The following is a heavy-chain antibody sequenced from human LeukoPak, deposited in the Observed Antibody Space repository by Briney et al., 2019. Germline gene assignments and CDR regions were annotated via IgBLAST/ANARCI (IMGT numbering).Heavy chain of an antibody. D-gene: IGHD1-26*01. CDR3: ARDRSGIFFNP. CDR1: VYTLNILY. V-gene: IGHV1-18*01. Sequence: ASVNVSYEVSVYTLNILYTSGVPQAPGQGLEWMGWISTYNGNTNYAQKLQGRVTMTTDAITTTAYMQLRSLRAVDTAVYYCARDRSGIFFNPGGEGTLVTVSS. CDR2: ISTYNGNT. J-gene: IGHJ5*02.